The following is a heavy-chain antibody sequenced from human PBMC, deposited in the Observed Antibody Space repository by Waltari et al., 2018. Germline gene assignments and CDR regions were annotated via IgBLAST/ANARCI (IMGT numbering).Heavy chain of an antibody. V-gene: IGHV3-23*04. CDR3: AKELAYGADY. CDR2: ISENGDYS. D-gene: IGHD3-10*01. Sequence: EVQLAVSGGGWVQPGGSLRLSCAASGVPVSSHAMSWVRQAPGEGLEWVSAISENGDYSYYTDSVRGRFIISRDNSKNTLYLQMSSLRAEDTAVYYCAKELAYGADYWGQGTLVTVSS. J-gene: IGHJ4*02. CDR1: GVPVSSHA.